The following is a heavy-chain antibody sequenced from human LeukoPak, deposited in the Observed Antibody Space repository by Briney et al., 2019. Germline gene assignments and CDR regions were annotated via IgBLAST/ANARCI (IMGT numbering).Heavy chain of an antibody. CDR2: INHSGST. CDR1: GGSISGYY. D-gene: IGHD6-13*01. Sequence: SETLSLTCAVYGGSISGYYWSWIRQPPGKGLEWIGEINHSGSTNYNPSLKSRVTISVDTSKNQFSLKLSSVTAADTAVYYCASVIAAAGKDYYFDYWGQGTLVTVSS. V-gene: IGHV4-34*01. CDR3: ASVIAAAGKDYYFDY. J-gene: IGHJ4*02.